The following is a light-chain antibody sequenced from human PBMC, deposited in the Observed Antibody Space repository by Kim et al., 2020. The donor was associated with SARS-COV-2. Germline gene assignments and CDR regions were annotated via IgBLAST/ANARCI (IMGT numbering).Light chain of an antibody. Sequence: EIVLTQSPGTLSLSPGERATLSCRASQTVTSNYLAWYQPKPGQAPRLLIYGASSRATGISDRFSGSGSGTDFTLTISRLGPEDFAVYYCQQYGSSPATFGQGTKVEIK. V-gene: IGKV3-20*01. CDR3: QQYGSSPAT. CDR2: GAS. CDR1: QTVTSNY. J-gene: IGKJ1*01.